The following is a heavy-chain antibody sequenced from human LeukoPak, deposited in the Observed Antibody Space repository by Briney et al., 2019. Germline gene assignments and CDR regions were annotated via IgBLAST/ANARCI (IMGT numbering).Heavy chain of an antibody. D-gene: IGHD1-26*01. CDR1: GGSVSSGNYY. CDR2: TYYSGST. Sequence: PSETLSLTCTVSGGSVSSGNYYWSWIRQPPGKGLEWIGYTYYSGSTNYNPSLKSRVTISVDTSKNQFSLKLTSVTAADTAVYYCARGVGAVYWYFDLWGRGTLVTVSS. J-gene: IGHJ2*01. V-gene: IGHV4-61*01. CDR3: ARGVGAVYWYFDL.